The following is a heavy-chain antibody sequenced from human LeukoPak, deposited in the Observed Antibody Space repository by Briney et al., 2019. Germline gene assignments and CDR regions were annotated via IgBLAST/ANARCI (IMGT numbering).Heavy chain of an antibody. CDR1: GFSFISYP. J-gene: IGHJ4*02. CDR3: ARDSPDGNPDF. V-gene: IGHV3-21*06. D-gene: IGHD1-26*01. Sequence: GGSLGPSCEPPGFSFISYPWTGVGQAQGRGQEWVSSISGGSDYIFYRDSVKGRFTISRDNARNSLYLQMNSLRAEDTGVYYCARDSPDGNPDFWGQGNLVIVSS. CDR2: ISGGSDYI.